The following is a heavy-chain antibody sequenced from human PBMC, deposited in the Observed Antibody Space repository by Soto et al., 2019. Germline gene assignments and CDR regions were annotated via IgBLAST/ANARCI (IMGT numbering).Heavy chain of an antibody. CDR2: IRSSGST. CDR3: ARTRYYDFWRIDF. J-gene: IGHJ1*01. D-gene: IGHD3-3*01. CDR1: GGSIRSGDYY. Sequence: SETLSLTCTVSGGSIRSGDYYWSWIRQTPGKGLEWIGYIRSSGSTYYNPSLNSRITMSVDTSNNQFSLRLSSVTAADTALYYCARTRYYDFWRIDFWGQGTRVTVSS. V-gene: IGHV4-30-4*01.